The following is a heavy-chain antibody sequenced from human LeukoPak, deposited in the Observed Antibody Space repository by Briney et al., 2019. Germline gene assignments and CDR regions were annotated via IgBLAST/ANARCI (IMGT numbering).Heavy chain of an antibody. V-gene: IGHV1-2*02. CDR1: GYSFTGYY. D-gene: IGHD3-10*01. CDR2: INPNSGDT. Sequence: ASVKVSCKASGYSFTGYYMHWVRQAPGQGLEWMGWINPNSGDTKYAQKFQGRVTMTRDTSISTAYMELSRLRSDDTAVYYCARDSGERGPGSYLIAYWGQGTLVTVSS. J-gene: IGHJ4*02. CDR3: ARDSGERGPGSYLIAY.